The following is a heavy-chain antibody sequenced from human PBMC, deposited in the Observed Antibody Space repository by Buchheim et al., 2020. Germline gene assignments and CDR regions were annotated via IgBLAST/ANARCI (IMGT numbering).Heavy chain of an antibody. J-gene: IGHJ6*02. CDR3: ARVKEWLSPRAYYGMDV. V-gene: IGHV3-21*01. CDR2: ISSSSSYI. D-gene: IGHD3-3*01. CDR1: GFTFSSYS. Sequence: EVQLVESGGGLVKPGGSLRLSCAASGFTFSSYSMNWVRQAPGRGREWVSSISSSSSYIYYADSVKGRFTIYRENAKNSLYLQMNSLRAEDTAVYYCARVKEWLSPRAYYGMDVWGQGTT.